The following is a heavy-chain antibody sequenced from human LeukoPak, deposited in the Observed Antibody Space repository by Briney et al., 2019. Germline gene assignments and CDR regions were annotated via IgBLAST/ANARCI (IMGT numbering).Heavy chain of an antibody. Sequence: ASVKVSCKASGYTFTSYYMHWVRQAPGQGLEWMGIINPSGGSTSYAQKFQGRVTMTRDMSTSTVYMELSSLRSEDTAVYYCARDSHPWFGELSNAFDIWGQGTMVTVSS. CDR2: INPSGGST. CDR1: GYTFTSYY. D-gene: IGHD3-10*01. J-gene: IGHJ3*02. V-gene: IGHV1-46*01. CDR3: ARDSHPWFGELSNAFDI.